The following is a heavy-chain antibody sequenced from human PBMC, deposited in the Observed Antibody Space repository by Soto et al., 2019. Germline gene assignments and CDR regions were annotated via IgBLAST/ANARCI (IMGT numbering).Heavy chain of an antibody. J-gene: IGHJ4*02. CDR2: IYYSGST. V-gene: IGHV4-39*01. D-gene: IGHD3-16*02. CDR1: GGSISISSYY. CDR3: ARPGNLGELSFDY. Sequence: SETLSLTCTVSGGSISISSYYWGWIRQPPGKGLEWIGSIYYSGSTYYNPSLKSRVTISVDTSKNQFSLKLSSVTAADTAVYYCARPGNLGELSFDYWGQGTLVTVSS.